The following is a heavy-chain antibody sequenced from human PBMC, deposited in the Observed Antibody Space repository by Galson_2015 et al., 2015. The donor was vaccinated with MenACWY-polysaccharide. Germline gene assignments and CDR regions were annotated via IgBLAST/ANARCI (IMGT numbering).Heavy chain of an antibody. D-gene: IGHD1-26*01. CDR1: GYSISSGYY. J-gene: IGHJ4*02. CDR2: IYHSGST. V-gene: IGHV4-38-2*01. Sequence: PLSLTCAVSGYSISSGYYWGWIRQPPGQGLEWIGSIYHSGSTYYNPSLKSRVTISVDTSKNQFSLKLSSVTAADTAVYYCARVENYSGGYYILHWGQGTLVTVSS. CDR3: ARVENYSGGYYILH.